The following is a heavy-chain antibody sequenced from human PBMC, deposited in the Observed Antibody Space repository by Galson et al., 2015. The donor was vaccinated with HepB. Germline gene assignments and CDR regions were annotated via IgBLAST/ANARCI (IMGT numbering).Heavy chain of an antibody. Sequence: SLRLSCAASGFTFSNYGMHWVRQAPGKGLEWVAVLSYDGSNKYYADSVQGRFTISRDNSKNTLYLQMNSLRDEDTALYYCAKDPYLYSALAGTMAGFDYWGQGTLVTVSS. CDR2: LSYDGSNK. CDR1: GFTFSNYG. V-gene: IGHV3-30*18. D-gene: IGHD6-19*01. J-gene: IGHJ4*02. CDR3: AKDPYLYSALAGTMAGFDY.